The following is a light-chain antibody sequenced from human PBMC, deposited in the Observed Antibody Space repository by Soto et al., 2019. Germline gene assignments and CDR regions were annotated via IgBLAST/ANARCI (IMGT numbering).Light chain of an antibody. CDR3: SLYRNTITFYV. CDR1: SSDVGGYDY. V-gene: IGLV2-14*01. J-gene: IGLJ1*01. Sequence: QSALTQPASVSGSPGQSITISCTGTSSDVGGYDYVSWYQQHPGKAPKLLISEVNHRPSGVSGRFSGSKSGSTASLTISGLQAEQEADYYCSLYRNTITFYVFGTGTKVTVL. CDR2: EVN.